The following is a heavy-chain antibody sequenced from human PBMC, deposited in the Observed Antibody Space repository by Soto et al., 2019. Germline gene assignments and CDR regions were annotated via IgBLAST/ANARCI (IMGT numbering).Heavy chain of an antibody. CDR2: IYYSGST. D-gene: IGHD3-10*01. V-gene: IGHV4-39*01. J-gene: IGHJ3*02. Sequence: PSETLSLTCTVSGGSISSSSYYWGWIRQPPGKGLEWIGSIYYSGSTYYNPSLKSRVTISVDTSKNQFSLKLSSVTAADTAVYYCARGKRLLWFGHDAFDIWGQGTMVTVSS. CDR3: ARGKRLLWFGHDAFDI. CDR1: GGSISSSSYY.